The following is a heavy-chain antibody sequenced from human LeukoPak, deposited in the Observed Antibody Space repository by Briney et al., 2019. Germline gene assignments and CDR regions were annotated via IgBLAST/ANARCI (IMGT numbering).Heavy chain of an antibody. CDR2: SSSSSTII. Sequence: GGSLRLSCAASGFTFSSYELYWVRQAPGKGLEWISYSSSSSTIIKYADCVRGRFTISRDDARESLYLQMSSLRADDTAIYYCGASRQYVGAFDIWGQGTLVTVSS. CDR3: GASRQYVGAFDI. D-gene: IGHD3-16*01. V-gene: IGHV3-48*03. J-gene: IGHJ3*02. CDR1: GFTFSSYE.